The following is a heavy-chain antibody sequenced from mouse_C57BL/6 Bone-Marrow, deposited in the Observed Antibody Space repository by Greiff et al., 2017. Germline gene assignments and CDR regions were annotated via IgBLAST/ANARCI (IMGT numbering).Heavy chain of an antibody. Sequence: EVKLMESGGDLVKPGGSLKLSCAASGFTFSSYGMSWVRQTPDKRLEWVATISSGGSYTYYPDSVKGRFTLSRDNAKNTLYLQMSSLKSEYTALYYCARQTVVHYYAMDYWGQGTSVTVSS. D-gene: IGHD1-1*01. CDR3: ARQTVVHYYAMDY. J-gene: IGHJ4*01. CDR2: ISSGGSYT. V-gene: IGHV5-6*01. CDR1: GFTFSSYG.